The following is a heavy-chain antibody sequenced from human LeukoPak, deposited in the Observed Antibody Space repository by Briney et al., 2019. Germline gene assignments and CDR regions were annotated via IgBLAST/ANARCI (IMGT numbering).Heavy chain of an antibody. V-gene: IGHV3-33*01. J-gene: IGHJ4*02. Sequence: GGSLRLSCAASGFTFSSYGMHWVRQAPGKGLEWVAVIWYDGSNKYYADSVKGRFTISRDNSKNTLYLQMNSLRAEDTAVYYCARGRSSSAPYDYWGQGTLVSVSS. CDR3: ARGRSSSAPYDY. CDR2: IWYDGSNK. CDR1: GFTFSSYG. D-gene: IGHD6-6*01.